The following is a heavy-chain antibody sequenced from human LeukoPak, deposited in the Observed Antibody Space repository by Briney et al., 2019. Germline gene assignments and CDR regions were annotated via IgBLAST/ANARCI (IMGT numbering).Heavy chain of an antibody. CDR2: ISGSGDGT. CDR3: AKGILGYCSGGSCYSLGY. J-gene: IGHJ4*02. Sequence: GGSLRLSCVASGFTFNIYAMSWVRQAPGKGLEWVSGISGSGDGTHYADSVRGRFTISRDNSENTLYLQMNSLRAEDTAIYYCAKGILGYCSGGSCYSLGYWGQGTLVTVSS. V-gene: IGHV3-23*01. D-gene: IGHD2-15*01. CDR1: GFTFNIYA.